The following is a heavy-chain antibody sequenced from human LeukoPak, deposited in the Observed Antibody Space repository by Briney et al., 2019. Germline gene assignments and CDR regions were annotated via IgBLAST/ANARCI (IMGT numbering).Heavy chain of an antibody. CDR2: ISYFNGNT. CDR3: SRSSWPYYFDY. D-gene: IGHD6-13*01. CDR1: GYSFTSNG. J-gene: IGHJ4*02. V-gene: IGHV1-18*01. Sequence: ASVKVSCKASGYSFTSNGNSWVRQAPGQGIGWMGWISYFNGNTKYAQKVQGRVTMTTDTSTSTAYMELRSLRSDDTAVYYCSRSSWPYYFDYWGQGTLVTVSS.